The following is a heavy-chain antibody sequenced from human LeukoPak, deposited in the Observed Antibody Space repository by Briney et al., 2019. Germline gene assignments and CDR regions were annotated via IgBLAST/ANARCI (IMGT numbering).Heavy chain of an antibody. CDR3: ARDLRGVHIVDYFDV. J-gene: IGHJ2*01. CDR1: GGSISSLH. V-gene: IGHV4-4*07. CDR2: SYVSGNT. D-gene: IGHD3-10*01. Sequence: PSETLSLTCTVSGGSISSLHWLWLRQPAGRGLEGIGRSYVSGNTYYNPSLKSRVTMSVDTSKNQFSLKLRSVPAADTAVYYCARDLRGVHIVDYFDVWGRGTLVTVSS.